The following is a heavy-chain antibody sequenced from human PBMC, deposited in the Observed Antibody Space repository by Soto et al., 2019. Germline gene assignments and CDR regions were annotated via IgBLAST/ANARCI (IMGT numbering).Heavy chain of an antibody. CDR2: IIPILDTT. D-gene: IGHD3-22*01. J-gene: IGHJ5*02. CDR3: ARDKEEYSSFFRWIDT. CDR1: GGTFSRYA. V-gene: IGHV1-69*04. Sequence: SVRVSCKASGGTFSRYAISWLRQVPGQGLEWIGNIIPILDTTNYAQNFQGRVTIKADKSTSTAYMELSSLRSEDTAVYYCARDKEEYSSFFRWIDTWGQGTLVTVSS.